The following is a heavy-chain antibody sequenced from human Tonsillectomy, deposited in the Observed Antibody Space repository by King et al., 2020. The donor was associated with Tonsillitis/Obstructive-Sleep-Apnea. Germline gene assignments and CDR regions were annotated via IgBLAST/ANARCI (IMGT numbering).Heavy chain of an antibody. Sequence: HVQLVESGGGVEQPGRSLRLSCTASGFTFSSYAMHWVRQAPGKGLEWMAGISYGESNTYYADSVKGRFTISRDNSKNTVYLQMNSLRAEDTAVYYCARDHDGGLSYYDFWSGWAKDYWGQGTRVPVPS. D-gene: IGHD3-3*01. CDR3: ARDHDGGLSYYDFWSGWAKDY. CDR2: ISYGESNT. CDR1: GFTFSSYA. V-gene: IGHV3-30*04. J-gene: IGHJ4*02.